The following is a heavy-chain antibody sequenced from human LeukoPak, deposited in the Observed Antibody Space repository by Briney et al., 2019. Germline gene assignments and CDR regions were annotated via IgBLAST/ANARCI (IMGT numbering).Heavy chain of an antibody. CDR2: ISTSGSTI. CDR1: GFTFSTYS. CDR3: AKVPDYYGSGRYH. V-gene: IGHV3-48*04. Sequence: PGGSLRLSCAASGFTFSTYSMNWVRQAPGKGLEWVSYISTSGSTIYYADSVKGQFTISRDNAKNSLYLQMNSLRAEDTAVYYCAKVPDYYGSGRYHWGQGTLVTVSS. J-gene: IGHJ4*02. D-gene: IGHD3-10*01.